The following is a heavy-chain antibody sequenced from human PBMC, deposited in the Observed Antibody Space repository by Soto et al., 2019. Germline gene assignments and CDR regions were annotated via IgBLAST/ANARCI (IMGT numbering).Heavy chain of an antibody. CDR3: ARDRQVAARPNENYYNGMDF. D-gene: IGHD6-6*01. V-gene: IGHV3-11*01. CDR2: ISSSGSTI. J-gene: IGHJ6*02. Sequence: PGGSLRLSCAASGFTFSDYYMSWIRQAPGKGLEWVSYISSSGSTIYYADSVKGRFTISRDNAKNSLYLQMNSLRAEDTAVYYCARDRQVAARPNENYYNGMDFWGQGTRVTVS. CDR1: GFTFSDYY.